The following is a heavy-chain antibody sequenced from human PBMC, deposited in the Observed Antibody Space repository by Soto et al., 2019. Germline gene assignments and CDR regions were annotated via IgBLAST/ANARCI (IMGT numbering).Heavy chain of an antibody. Sequence: SGGSLRLSCAASGFTFSSYSMNWVRQAPGKGLEWVSSISSSSSYIYYADSVKGRFTISRDNAKNSLYLQMNSLRAEDTAVYYCARDWYSSSSGFDYWGQGTLVTVSS. CDR1: GFTFSSYS. D-gene: IGHD6-6*01. CDR2: ISSSSSYI. J-gene: IGHJ4*02. V-gene: IGHV3-21*01. CDR3: ARDWYSSSSGFDY.